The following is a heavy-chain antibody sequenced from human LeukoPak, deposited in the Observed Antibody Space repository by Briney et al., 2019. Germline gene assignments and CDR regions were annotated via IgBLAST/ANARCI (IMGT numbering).Heavy chain of an antibody. Sequence: GGSLRLSCAASGFTFSSYGMHWVRQAPGKGLEWVAFIRYDGSNKYYADSVKGRFTISRDNSKNTLYLQMNSLRAEDTAVYYCARVNPEQFDPWGQGTLVTVSS. V-gene: IGHV3-30*02. CDR2: IRYDGSNK. D-gene: IGHD1-14*01. CDR3: ARVNPEQFDP. J-gene: IGHJ5*02. CDR1: GFTFSSYG.